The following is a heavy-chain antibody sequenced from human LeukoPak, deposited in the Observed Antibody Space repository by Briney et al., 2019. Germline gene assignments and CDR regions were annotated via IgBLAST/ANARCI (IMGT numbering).Heavy chain of an antibody. CDR1: GYTFTGYY. CDR2: INPNSGDT. V-gene: IGHV1-2*02. D-gene: IGHD3-16*01. CDR3: ATQRGSYLWGTDFDY. J-gene: IGHJ4*02. Sequence: ASVKVSFKASGYTFTGYYMHWVRQAPGQGLEWMGWINPNSGDTKYSQMFQGRVTMTRDTSIRTAYMELTRLRSDDTAVYYCATQRGSYLWGTDFDYWGQGTLVTVSS.